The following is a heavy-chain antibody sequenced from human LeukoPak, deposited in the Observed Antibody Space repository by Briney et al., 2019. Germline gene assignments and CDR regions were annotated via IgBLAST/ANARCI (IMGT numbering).Heavy chain of an antibody. D-gene: IGHD5-18*01. CDR1: GYXLTELS. Sequence: ASVKVSCKVSGYXLTELSIHWVRQAPGKGLEWMGGFDPEDGETIYAQKFQGRVTMTEDTSTDTAYMELSSLRSEDTAVYYCATETYSYGYARVEIWGQGTLVTVSS. CDR3: ATETYSYGYARVEI. V-gene: IGHV1-24*01. J-gene: IGHJ4*01. CDR2: FDPEDGET.